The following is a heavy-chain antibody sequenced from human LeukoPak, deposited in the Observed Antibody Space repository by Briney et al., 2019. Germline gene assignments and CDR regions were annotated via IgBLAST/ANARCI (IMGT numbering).Heavy chain of an antibody. J-gene: IGHJ6*03. CDR2: IYTRGST. D-gene: IGHD6-19*01. V-gene: IGHV4-4*09. CDR3: ASGRIAVGATYYYYYYMDV. CDR1: GGSISRYY. Sequence: SETLSLTCTVSGGSISRYYWSWIRQPPGKGLEGIGYIYTRGSTNYNPSLKSRVTISVDTSKNQFSLKLSSVTGADTAVYYCASGRIAVGATYYYYYYMDVWGKGTTVTVSS.